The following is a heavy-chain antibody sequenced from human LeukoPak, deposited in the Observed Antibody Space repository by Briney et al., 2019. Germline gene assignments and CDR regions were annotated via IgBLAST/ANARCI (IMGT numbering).Heavy chain of an antibody. Sequence: PSDTLSLTCAVSGGSISSNSYYWGWIRQPPGKGLEWIGSIYYSGSTYYNPSLKSRVTISVDTSKNQFSLKLSSVTAADTAVYYCARQKDSYGYFPYYFDYWGQGTLVTVSS. J-gene: IGHJ4*02. V-gene: IGHV4-39*01. CDR1: GGSISSNSYY. D-gene: IGHD5-18*01. CDR2: IYYSGST. CDR3: ARQKDSYGYFPYYFDY.